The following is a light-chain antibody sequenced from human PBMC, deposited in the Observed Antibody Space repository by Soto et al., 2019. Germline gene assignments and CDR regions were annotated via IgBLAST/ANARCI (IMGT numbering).Light chain of an antibody. CDR2: KAS. V-gene: IGKV1-5*03. J-gene: IGKJ2*01. CDR3: QQYNSYAT. CDR1: QNIGSW. Sequence: DIQMTQSPSTLSASVGDRVTITCRASQNIGSWLAWYQQKPGKAPKLLIYKASSLESGVPSRFSGSGSGTEFPLTISSLQPDDFATYYCQQYNSYATFGQGTKLEI.